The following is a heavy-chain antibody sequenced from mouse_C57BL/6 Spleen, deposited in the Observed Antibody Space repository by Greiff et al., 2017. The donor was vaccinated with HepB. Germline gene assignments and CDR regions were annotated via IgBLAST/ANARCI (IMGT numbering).Heavy chain of an antibody. J-gene: IGHJ2*01. CDR3: ASGRQLRLPSY. Sequence: VQLQQPGAELVRPGSSVKLSCKASGYTFTSYWMHWVKQRPIQGLEWIGNIDPSDSETHYNQKFKDKATLTVDKSSSTAYMQLSSLTSEDSAVYYCASGRQLRLPSYWGQGTTLTVSS. D-gene: IGHD3-2*02. CDR1: GYTFTSYW. CDR2: IDPSDSET. V-gene: IGHV1-52*01.